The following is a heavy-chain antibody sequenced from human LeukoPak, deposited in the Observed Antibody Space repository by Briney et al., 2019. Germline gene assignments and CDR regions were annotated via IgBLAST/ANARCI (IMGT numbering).Heavy chain of an antibody. CDR3: ARGIVQRAIYCSGGSCYPGYYYYYYMDV. CDR1: GGSFSGYY. CDR2: INHSGST. Sequence: PSETLSLTCAVYGGSFSGYYWSWIRQPPGKGLEWIGEINHSGSTNYNPSLKSRVTISVDTSKNQFSLKLSSVTAADTAVYYCARGIVQRAIYCSGGSCYPGYYYYYYMDVWGKGTTVTISS. D-gene: IGHD2-15*01. V-gene: IGHV4-34*01. J-gene: IGHJ6*03.